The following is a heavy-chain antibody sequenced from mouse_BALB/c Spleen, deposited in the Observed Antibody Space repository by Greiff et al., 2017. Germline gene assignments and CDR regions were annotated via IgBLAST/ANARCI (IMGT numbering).Heavy chain of an antibody. CDR2: ISYSGST. V-gene: IGHV3-2*02. Sequence: EVQRVESGPGLVKPSQSLSLTCTVTGYSITSDYAWNWIRQFPGNKLEWMGYISYSGSTSYNPSLKSRIPITRDTSKNQFFLQLNSVTTEDTATYYCARYGYDYFDYWGQGTTLTVSS. CDR1: GYSITSDYA. D-gene: IGHD2-2*01. J-gene: IGHJ2*01. CDR3: ARYGYDYFDY.